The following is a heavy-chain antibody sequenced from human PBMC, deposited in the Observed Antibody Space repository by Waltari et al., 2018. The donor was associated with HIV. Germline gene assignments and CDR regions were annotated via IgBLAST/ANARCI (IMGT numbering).Heavy chain of an antibody. J-gene: IGHJ4*02. CDR2: INPISGGT. D-gene: IGHD3-3*01. CDR3: VRDRALDWTSDFHY. CDR1: GYSFTGYY. Sequence: QVQLMQSGAELKKPGASVEVSCEASGYSFTGYYIHWVRQAPGQGLEWMGWINPISGGTKYAQRFQGRVTVTRETSINTVYMELRRLRSDDTAVYYCVRDRALDWTSDFHYWGQGTLVTVSS. V-gene: IGHV1-2*02.